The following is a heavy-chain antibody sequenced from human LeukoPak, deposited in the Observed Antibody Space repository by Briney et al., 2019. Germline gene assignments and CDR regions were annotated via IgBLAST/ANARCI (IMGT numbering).Heavy chain of an antibody. CDR2: IYYSGST. V-gene: IGHV4-31*03. CDR1: GGSISSGGYY. J-gene: IGHJ4*02. D-gene: IGHD5-18*01. CDR3: ARVRDTAMAYFDY. Sequence: SETLSLTCTVSGGSISSGGYYWSWIRQHPGKVLEWLGYIYYSGSTYYNPSLKSRVTISVDTSKNQFSLKLSSVTAADTAVYYCARVRDTAMAYFDYWGQGTLVTVSS.